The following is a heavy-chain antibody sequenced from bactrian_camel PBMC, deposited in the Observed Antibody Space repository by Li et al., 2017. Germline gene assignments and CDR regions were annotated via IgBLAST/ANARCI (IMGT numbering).Heavy chain of an antibody. CDR3: VAEVSDVRCGERSYTY. CDR1: GLTFVGGNC. CDR2: TYSGGEPT. D-gene: IGHD4*01. V-gene: IGHV3S40*01. J-gene: IGHJ4*01. Sequence: VQLVESGGGSVQAGGSLRLSCAASGLTFVGGNCMGWFRQAPGREREGVAGTYSGGEPTYYDESVKGRFTISRDNRENTVYLEMNNLKPEDTAMYYCVAEVSDVRCGERSYTYWGQGTQVTVS.